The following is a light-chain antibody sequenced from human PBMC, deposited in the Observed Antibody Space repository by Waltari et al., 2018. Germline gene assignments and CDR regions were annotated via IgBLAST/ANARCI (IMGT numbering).Light chain of an antibody. Sequence: QSALTRPASVSGSPGQSITISCTGTSSDVGSYNLVSWYQQHPGKAPKLMIYEVSKRPSGVSNRFSGSKSGNTASLTISGLQAEDEADYYCCSYAGSSTFVYVFGTGTKVTVL. V-gene: IGLV2-23*02. J-gene: IGLJ1*01. CDR2: EVS. CDR3: CSYAGSSTFVYV. CDR1: SSDVGSYNL.